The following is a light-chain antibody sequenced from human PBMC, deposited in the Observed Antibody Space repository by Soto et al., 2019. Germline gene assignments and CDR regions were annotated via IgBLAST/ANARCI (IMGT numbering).Light chain of an antibody. V-gene: IGKV3-15*01. CDR1: QNVDTN. CDR3: QQYYNWPPYT. J-gene: IGKJ2*01. Sequence: EVVMTQSPATLSVSPGDRATLSCRASQNVDTNVAWDQQKPGQAPRLLVHSASTRATGIPTRFTGIGSGTDFTLTISGLQSDDFAVYYCQQYYNWPPYTFGQGTKLQIK. CDR2: SAS.